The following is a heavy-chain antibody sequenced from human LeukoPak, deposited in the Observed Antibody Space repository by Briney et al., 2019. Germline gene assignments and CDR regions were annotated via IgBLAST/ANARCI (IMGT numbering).Heavy chain of an antibody. Sequence: GGSLRLSCAASGFTFSDFCMNWIRQAPGKGLEWVSCISWNTATTYYVGSVRGRFTISRDNAKNSLYLQMNSLRVEDTAFYYCERNFKQCTGGSCDLTAAADSWGQRTLVTVSP. V-gene: IGHV3-20*04. CDR3: ERNFKQCTGGSCDLTAAADS. CDR2: ISWNTATT. CDR1: GFTFSDFC. J-gene: IGHJ5*01. D-gene: IGHD2-15*01.